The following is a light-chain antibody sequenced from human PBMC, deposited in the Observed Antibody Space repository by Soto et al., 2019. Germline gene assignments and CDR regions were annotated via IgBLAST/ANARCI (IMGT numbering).Light chain of an antibody. CDR2: DAS. V-gene: IGKV1-8*01. J-gene: IGKJ4*01. CDR1: QGISRY. CDR3: QQYYSYPLT. Sequence: AIRMTQSPSSFSASTGDRVTITCRSSQGISRYLAWYQQKPGKAPKLLIYDASTLQSGVPSRFSGSGSGTHFTLTISCLQSEDFATYYCQQYYSYPLTVGGGTKVEIK.